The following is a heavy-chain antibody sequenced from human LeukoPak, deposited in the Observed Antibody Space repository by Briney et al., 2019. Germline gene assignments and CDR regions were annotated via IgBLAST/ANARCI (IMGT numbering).Heavy chain of an antibody. D-gene: IGHD3-22*01. CDR3: AREGVPSFYYDSSGYYSFDY. CDR2: ISCSSSTI. V-gene: IGHV3-48*01. CDR1: GFTFRSYS. Sequence: GGALRLSCAAPGFTFRSYSMKWVRQAPGKGVGGGFYISCSSSTIYYADSVKGRFTISRDNAKNSLYLQMNSLRAEDTAVYYCAREGVPSFYYDSSGYYSFDYWGQGTLVTVSS. J-gene: IGHJ4*02.